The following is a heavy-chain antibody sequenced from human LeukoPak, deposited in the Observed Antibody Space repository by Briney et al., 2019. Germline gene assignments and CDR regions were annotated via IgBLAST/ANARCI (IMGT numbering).Heavy chain of an antibody. CDR2: INHSGST. V-gene: IGHV4-34*01. CDR1: GGSFSGYY. D-gene: IGHD4-17*01. Sequence: SETLSLTCAVCGGSFSGYYWSWIRQLPGKGLEWIGEINHSGSTNYNPSLKSRVTISVDTSKNQFSLKLSSVTAADTAVYYCARPTVTSYNWFDPWGQGTLVTVSS. CDR3: ARPTVTSYNWFDP. J-gene: IGHJ5*02.